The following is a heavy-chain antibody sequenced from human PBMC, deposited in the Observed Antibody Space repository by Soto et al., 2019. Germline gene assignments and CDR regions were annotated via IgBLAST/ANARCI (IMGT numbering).Heavy chain of an antibody. J-gene: IGHJ4*02. V-gene: IGHV1-18*01. Sequence: QVQLVQSGAEVKKPGTSVKVSCKASGYTFTSNSIRWVRHAPGQGLEWMGWISTYNGSTNYAQKLQGRVTMTRDTSTSIAYMELRDLRSDDTAVYYCARDGYGDYGYWGQGSLVTVSS. D-gene: IGHD4-17*01. CDR2: ISTYNGST. CDR1: GYTFTSNS. CDR3: ARDGYGDYGY.